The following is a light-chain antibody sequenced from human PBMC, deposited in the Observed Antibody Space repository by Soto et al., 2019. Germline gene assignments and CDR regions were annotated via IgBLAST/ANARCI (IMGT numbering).Light chain of an antibody. J-gene: IGKJ5*01. CDR2: DAS. CDR1: QSVSSY. V-gene: IGKV3-11*01. CDR3: QQRSNWIT. Sequence: EIVLTQSPATLSLSPGERATLSCRASQSVSSYLAWYQQKPGQAHRILIYDASSRATGIPARFSGSGSGTDFTFTISRLEPEDFAVYYCQQRSNWITFGQGTRLEMK.